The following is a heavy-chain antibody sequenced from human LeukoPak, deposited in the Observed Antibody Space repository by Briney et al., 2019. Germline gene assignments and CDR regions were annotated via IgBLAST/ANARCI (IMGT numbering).Heavy chain of an antibody. CDR3: AATIFGAVILADAFNI. J-gene: IGHJ3*02. CDR2: IYTSGST. Sequence: ASQTLSLTCTVSGGSISSGSYYWSWIRQPAGKGLEWIGRIYTSGSTNYNPSLKSRVTISVDTSKNQFSLKLSSVTAADTAVYYCAATIFGAVILADAFNIWGQGTMVTVSS. CDR1: GGSISSGSYY. V-gene: IGHV4-61*02. D-gene: IGHD3-3*01.